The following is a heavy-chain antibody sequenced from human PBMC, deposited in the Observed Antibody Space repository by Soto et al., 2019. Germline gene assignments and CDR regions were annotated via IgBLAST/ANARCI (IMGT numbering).Heavy chain of an antibody. D-gene: IGHD6-13*01. V-gene: IGHV3-15*01. Sequence: PGGSLRLSCAASGFTFSNAWMSWVRQAPGKGLEWVGRIKSKTDGGTTDYAAPVKGRFTISRDDSKNTLYLQMSSLKTEDTAVYYCTTWYSSRSVDYWGQGTLVTVSS. J-gene: IGHJ4*02. CDR2: IKSKTDGGTT. CDR3: TTWYSSRSVDY. CDR1: GFTFSNAW.